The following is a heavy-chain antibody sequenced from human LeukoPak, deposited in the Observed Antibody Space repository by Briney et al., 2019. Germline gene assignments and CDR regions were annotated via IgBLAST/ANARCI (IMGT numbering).Heavy chain of an antibody. J-gene: IGHJ4*02. CDR3: ARGWSRYSSVWKYYFDY. Sequence: GASVKVSCKASGYTLTGYYMHWVRQAPGQGLEWMGWISPNSGGTNYAQKFQGRVTMTRDTSISTAYMELSRLRSDDTAVYYCARGWSRYSSVWKYYFDYWGQGTLVTVSS. V-gene: IGHV1-2*02. D-gene: IGHD6-19*01. CDR2: ISPNSGGT. CDR1: GYTLTGYY.